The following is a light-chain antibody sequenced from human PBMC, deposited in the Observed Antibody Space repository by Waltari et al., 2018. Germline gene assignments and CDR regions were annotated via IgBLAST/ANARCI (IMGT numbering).Light chain of an antibody. Sequence: QSGLTQPASVSGSPGQSITISCTGTSSDIGSYDLVSWYLLLPGKAPKLLISEVSQRPSGVSTRLSGSKSGNTASLTISGLQAEDEADYYCCSYGGTTNWMFGGGTRLTV. J-gene: IGLJ3*02. CDR1: SSDIGSYDL. CDR2: EVS. V-gene: IGLV2-23*02. CDR3: CSYGGTTNWM.